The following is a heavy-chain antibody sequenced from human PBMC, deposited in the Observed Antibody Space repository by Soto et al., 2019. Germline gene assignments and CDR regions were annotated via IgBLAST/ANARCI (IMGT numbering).Heavy chain of an antibody. J-gene: IGHJ6*02. V-gene: IGHV3-15*07. Sequence: GGSLRLSCAASGFTFSNAWMNWVRQAPGKGLEWVGRIKSKTDGGTTDYAAPVKGRFTISRDDSKNTLYLQMNSLKTEDTAVYYWTTDPEGYYYGMDGWGQGTTVTVAS. CDR1: GFTFSNAW. CDR3: TTDPEGYYYGMDG. CDR2: IKSKTDGGTT.